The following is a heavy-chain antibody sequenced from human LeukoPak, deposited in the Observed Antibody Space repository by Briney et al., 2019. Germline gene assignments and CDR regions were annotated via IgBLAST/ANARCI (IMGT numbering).Heavy chain of an antibody. Sequence: GGSLRLSCAVSGITLSNYGMSWVRQAPGKGLEWVAGISGSGGGTSYADSVKGRFTISRDNAKNTLFLQMNSLRVEDTAVYFCAKRGVVIRVFLVGFHKEASYFESWGQGAQATVSS. J-gene: IGHJ4*02. V-gene: IGHV3-23*01. CDR1: GITLSNYG. CDR3: AKRGVVIRVFLVGFHKEASYFES. CDR2: ISGSGGGT. D-gene: IGHD3-3*01.